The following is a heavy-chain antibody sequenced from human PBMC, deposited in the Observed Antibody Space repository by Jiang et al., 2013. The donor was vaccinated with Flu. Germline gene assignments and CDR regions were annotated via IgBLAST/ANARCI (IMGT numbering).Heavy chain of an antibody. CDR2: ISSDNGGTT. CDR3: TRGLSDFDY. D-gene: IGHD6-19*01. Sequence: WVSGISSDNGGTTYYPDSVKGRFTIYRDNSRNTVYLQMRGLTAGDAAIYYCTRGLSDFDYWGQGTLVTV. V-gene: IGHV3-23*01. J-gene: IGHJ4*02.